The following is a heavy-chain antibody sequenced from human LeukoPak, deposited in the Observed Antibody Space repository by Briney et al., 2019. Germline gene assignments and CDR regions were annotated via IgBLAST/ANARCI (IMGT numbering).Heavy chain of an antibody. CDR1: GFTFSNYW. D-gene: IGHD6-19*01. CDR3: ARDSTWLLDY. J-gene: IGHJ4*02. V-gene: IGHV3-7*03. CDR2: IKEDGSVK. Sequence: PGGSLRLSCAASGFTFSNYWMSWVRQAPGKGLEWVANIKEDGSVKYYVDSVKGRFTIPRDNTKNALYLQMNSLRADDTAVYFCARDSTWLLDYWGQGTLITVSS.